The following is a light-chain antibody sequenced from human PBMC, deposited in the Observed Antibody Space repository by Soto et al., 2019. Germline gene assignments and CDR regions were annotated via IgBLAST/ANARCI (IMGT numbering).Light chain of an antibody. J-gene: IGKJ4*01. CDR2: GAS. Sequence: EIVLTQSPGTLSLSPGERATLSCRASQSVSSSYLAWYQQKPGQAPRLLIYGASCRATGIPDRFSGSGSGTDFTLTISRLEPEDFAVYYCQHYGRSPAFGGGTKVEIK. V-gene: IGKV3-20*01. CDR1: QSVSSSY. CDR3: QHYGRSPA.